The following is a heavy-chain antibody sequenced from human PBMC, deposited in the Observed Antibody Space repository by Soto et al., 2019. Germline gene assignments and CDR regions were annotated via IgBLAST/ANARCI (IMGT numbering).Heavy chain of an antibody. D-gene: IGHD3-16*01. CDR1: GFTFSSYA. CDR3: ITFGGATSGFLH. Sequence: PGGALRLSCADSGFTFSSYAMHWVRQAPGKGLEWVAVISYDGSNKYYADSVKGRFTISRDNSKNTLYLQMNSLRAEDRAVYFGITFGGATSGFLHWGQGTLVTVSS. CDR2: ISYDGSNK. J-gene: IGHJ4*02. V-gene: IGHV3-30-3*01.